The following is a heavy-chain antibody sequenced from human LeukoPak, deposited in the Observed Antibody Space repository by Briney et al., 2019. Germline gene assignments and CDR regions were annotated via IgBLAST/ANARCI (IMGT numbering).Heavy chain of an antibody. CDR2: ITRRGNNI. J-gene: IGHJ3*02. CDR1: GFNFSDFY. CDR3: VRDRPVLRSSNWYDGYDI. V-gene: IGHV3-11*01. D-gene: IGHD5-24*01. Sequence: PGGSLRLSCAASGFNFSDFYMNWIRQAPGKGLEWVSYITRRGNNIFYADSVKGRFTISRDNAKNSLFLQMNSLTAEDTAVYYCVRDRPVLRSSNWYDGYDIWGPGTTVTVSS.